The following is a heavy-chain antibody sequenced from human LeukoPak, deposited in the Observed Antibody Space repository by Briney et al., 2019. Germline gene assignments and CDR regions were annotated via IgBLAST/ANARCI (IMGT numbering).Heavy chain of an antibody. CDR1: GGSISSGDYY. V-gene: IGHV4-30-4*01. D-gene: IGHD3-3*01. CDR2: IYYSGST. Sequence: SQTLSLICTVSGGSISSGDYYWSWIRQPPGKGLEWIGYIYYSGSTYYNPSLKSRVTISVDTSKNQFSLKLSSVTAADTAVYYCARYSGYHTRIFEDWGQGTLVTVSS. J-gene: IGHJ4*02. CDR3: ARYSGYHTRIFED.